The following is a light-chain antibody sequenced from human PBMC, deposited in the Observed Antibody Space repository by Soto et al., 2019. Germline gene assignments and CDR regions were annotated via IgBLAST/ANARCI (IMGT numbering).Light chain of an antibody. CDR3: LQYHNLWA. Sequence: RLMTQSPTSLSVSQGQRPTPPSRASQNIYSNIAWYQQRPGQAPRLLIYRASTRATGVPARFSGSGSGAEFTLTISSLKSEDFTVYSCLQYHNLWAFGQGTKVDIK. CDR1: QNIYSN. J-gene: IGKJ1*01. CDR2: RAS. V-gene: IGKV3-15*01.